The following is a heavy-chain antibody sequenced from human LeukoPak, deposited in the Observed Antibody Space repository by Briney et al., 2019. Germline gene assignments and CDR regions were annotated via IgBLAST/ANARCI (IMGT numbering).Heavy chain of an antibody. D-gene: IGHD4-17*01. J-gene: IGHJ3*02. CDR3: ARASGYGDYVGAFDI. CDR1: GFTFSDYY. CDR2: ISSSCSTI. Sequence: PGGSLRLSCAASGFTFSDYYMSWIRQAPGKGLEWVSYISSSCSTIYYVDSVKGRLTISRDNAKNSLYLQMNSLRAEDTAVYYCARASGYGDYVGAFDIWGQGTMVTVSS. V-gene: IGHV3-11*01.